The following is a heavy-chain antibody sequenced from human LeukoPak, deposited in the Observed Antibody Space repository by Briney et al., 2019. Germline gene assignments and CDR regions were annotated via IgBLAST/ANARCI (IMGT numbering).Heavy chain of an antibody. V-gene: IGHV1-46*01. Sequence: ASVKVSCKASGYTFTSYYIHWVRQAPGQGLEWMGFINPSGGSTSYAQKFQGRLTMTRDTSISTAYMELSRLRSDDTAVYYCARYVSRMTAMVVSGYWGQGTLVTVSS. CDR2: INPSGGST. J-gene: IGHJ4*02. CDR3: ARYVSRMTAMVVSGY. D-gene: IGHD5-18*01. CDR1: GYTFTSYY.